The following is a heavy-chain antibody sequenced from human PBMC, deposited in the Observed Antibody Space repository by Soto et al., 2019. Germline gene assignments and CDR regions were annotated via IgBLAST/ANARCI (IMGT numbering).Heavy chain of an antibody. Sequence: SETLSLTCAVSGDSISSGAYSWSWIRQAPGKGLEWIGYIHHSGNTYYNPSLKSRVIISVDRSKNQFSLKLSSVTAADTAVYYCARRREQGSDLIFDYWGQGTLVTVSS. V-gene: IGHV4-30-2*01. CDR2: IHHSGNT. J-gene: IGHJ4*02. CDR3: ARRREQGSDLIFDY. D-gene: IGHD7-27*01. CDR1: GDSISSGAYS.